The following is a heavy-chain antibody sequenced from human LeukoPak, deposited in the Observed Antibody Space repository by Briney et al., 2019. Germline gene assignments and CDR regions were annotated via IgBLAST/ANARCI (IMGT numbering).Heavy chain of an antibody. CDR2: IYTSGST. CDR1: GDSINSNY. CDR3: ARVAPWELLKGGFDY. J-gene: IGHJ4*02. D-gene: IGHD1-26*01. Sequence: PSETLSLTCSVSGDSINSNYWSWMRQPPGKGLEWIGRIYTSGSTNYNPSLKSRVTMSVDTSKNQFSLKLSSVTAADTAVYYCARVAPWELLKGGFDYWGQGTLVTVSS. V-gene: IGHV4-4*07.